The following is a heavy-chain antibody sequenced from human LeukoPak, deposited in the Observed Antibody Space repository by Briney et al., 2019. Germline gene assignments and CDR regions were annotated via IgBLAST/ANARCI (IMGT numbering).Heavy chain of an antibody. J-gene: IGHJ4*02. CDR2: INPNSGGT. CDR3: ARGSGYSPSYYFDY. CDR1: GYTFTGYY. V-gene: IGHV1-2*02. Sequence: ASVKVSCKASGYTFTGYYMHWVRPAPGQGLEWVGWINPNSGGTNYAQKFQGRVAMTRDTSISTAYMELSRLRSDDTAVYYCARGSGYSPSYYFDYWGQGTLVTVSS. D-gene: IGHD5-18*01.